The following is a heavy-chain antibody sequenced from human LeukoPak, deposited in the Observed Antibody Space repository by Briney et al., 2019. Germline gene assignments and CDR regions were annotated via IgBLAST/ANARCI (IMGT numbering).Heavy chain of an antibody. CDR3: AKDSVAAAGFYLDY. D-gene: IGHD6-25*01. Sequence: GGSLRLPCAASGFTFSDYAMTWVRQAPGKGLEWVSSITAGGTNTYRSASATGRFTISRDNSENTLYLQMNNLRAEDTAIYYCAKDSVAAAGFYLDYWGQGTLVTVSS. CDR2: ITAGGTNT. CDR1: GFTFSDYA. J-gene: IGHJ4*02. V-gene: IGHV3-23*01.